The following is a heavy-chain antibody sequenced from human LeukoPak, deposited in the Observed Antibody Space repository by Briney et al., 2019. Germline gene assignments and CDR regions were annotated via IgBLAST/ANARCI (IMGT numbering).Heavy chain of an antibody. Sequence: SETLSLTCTVSGGSVSSGSYYWSWIRQPPGKGLEWIGYIYYSGSTNYNPSLKSRVTISVDTSKNQFSLKLSSVTAADTAVYYCARGGDYDILTGFNYWGQGTLVTVSS. CDR3: ARGGDYDILTGFNY. D-gene: IGHD3-9*01. CDR1: GGSVSSGSYY. J-gene: IGHJ4*02. CDR2: IYYSGST. V-gene: IGHV4-61*01.